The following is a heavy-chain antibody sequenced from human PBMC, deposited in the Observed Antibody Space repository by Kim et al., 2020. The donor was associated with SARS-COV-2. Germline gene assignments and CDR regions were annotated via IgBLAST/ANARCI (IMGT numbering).Heavy chain of an antibody. V-gene: IGHV1-3*01. Sequence: FPGRVTITWDTSASTAYMDLGSLRSEDTAVYYCARAGYSYGYEVYYFDYWGQGTLVTVSS. CDR3: ARAGYSYGYEVYYFDY. J-gene: IGHJ4*02. D-gene: IGHD5-18*01.